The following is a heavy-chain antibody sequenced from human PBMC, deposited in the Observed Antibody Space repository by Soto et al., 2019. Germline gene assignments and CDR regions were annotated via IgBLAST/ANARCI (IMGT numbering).Heavy chain of an antibody. CDR1: CFTFSTDA. CDR2: ISGSGGST. Sequence: PGWSKRISNAAPCFTFSTDAMNRVGQARRKGLEWVSAISGSGGSTYYADSVKGRFTISRDNSMNTLYLQMNSLRAEDTAVYYCEKANGAGYYYYGMDVWGQGTTVTVSS. V-gene: IGHV3-23*01. D-gene: IGHD6-19*01. J-gene: IGHJ6*02. CDR3: EKANGAGYYYYGMDV.